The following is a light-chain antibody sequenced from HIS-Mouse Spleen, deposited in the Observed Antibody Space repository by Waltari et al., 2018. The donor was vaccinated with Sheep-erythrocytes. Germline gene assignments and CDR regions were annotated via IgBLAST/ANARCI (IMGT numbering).Light chain of an antibody. CDR3: QSADSSGTYV. CDR1: ALPKQY. V-gene: IGLV3-25*03. CDR2: KDS. J-gene: IGLJ1*01. Sequence: SYELTQPPSVSVSPGQTARITCSGDALPKQYAYWYQRKPGQAPVVVIYKDSERPSGIPERFSGSSSGTTVTLTISGVQAEDEADYYCQSADSSGTYVFGTGTKVTVL.